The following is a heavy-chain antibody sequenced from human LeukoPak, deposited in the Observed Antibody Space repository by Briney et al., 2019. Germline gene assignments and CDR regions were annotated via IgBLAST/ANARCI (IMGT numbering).Heavy chain of an antibody. J-gene: IGHJ3*02. CDR2: ISYDGSNK. D-gene: IGHD6-6*01. V-gene: IGHV3-30*18. Sequence: GSLRLSCAASGFTVSRYGMHWVRQAPGKGLEWVTAISYDGSNKYYADSVKGRFTISRDNSKHTLYVQMNSLRAEDTAVYYCAKLTAARGVDAFDIWGQGTMVTVSS. CDR1: GFTVSRYG. CDR3: AKLTAARGVDAFDI.